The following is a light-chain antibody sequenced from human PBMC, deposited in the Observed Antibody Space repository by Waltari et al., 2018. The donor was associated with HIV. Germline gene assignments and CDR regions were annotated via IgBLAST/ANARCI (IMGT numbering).Light chain of an antibody. J-gene: IGKJ5*01. V-gene: IGKV1-5*03. CDR3: QQYYSYPDT. CDR2: KTS. CDR1: QSITNW. Sequence: DIQMTQSPSTLSASVGDRVTITCRASQSITNWLAWYQQKPGKAPKLLISKTSSLESGVPSRFSGSGSGTEFTLTSIGLQPDDFATYYCQQYYSYPDTFGQGTRLEIK.